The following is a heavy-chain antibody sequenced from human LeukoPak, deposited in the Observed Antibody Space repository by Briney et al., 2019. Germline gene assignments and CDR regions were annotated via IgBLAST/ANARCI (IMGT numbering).Heavy chain of an antibody. CDR3: ASQGPGSPTMR. D-gene: IGHD5-24*01. Sequence: PSETLSLTCTVSGGSIRSYYWSWIRQSPEKGLEWIGYIYYRGSTNYNPSLKSRVTISVDTSKKQFSLKLNSVTAADTAVYYCASQGPGSPTMRWGQGTLVTVSP. V-gene: IGHV4-59*01. J-gene: IGHJ4*02. CDR1: GGSIRSYY. CDR2: IYYRGST.